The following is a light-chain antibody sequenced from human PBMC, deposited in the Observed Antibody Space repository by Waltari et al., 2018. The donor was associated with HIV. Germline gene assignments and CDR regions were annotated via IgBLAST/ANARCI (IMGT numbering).Light chain of an antibody. V-gene: IGKV3-20*01. Sequence: ENVLTQSPGTLSLSPGERATLSCRASHSLSNNYLAWYQQKPGQAPRLLIYDASSRATGIPDRFSGSGSGTDFTLTIIRLEPEDFAVYYCQQYVTSPITFGQGTRLDIK. CDR2: DAS. CDR3: QQYVTSPIT. J-gene: IGKJ5*01. CDR1: HSLSNNY.